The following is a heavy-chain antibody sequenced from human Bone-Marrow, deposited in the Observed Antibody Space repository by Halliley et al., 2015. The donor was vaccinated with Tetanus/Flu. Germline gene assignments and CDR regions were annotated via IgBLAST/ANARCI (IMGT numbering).Heavy chain of an antibody. Sequence: LGWMTPIHPGNSDTSSSPSFQGQVTISADKPTTTAYLQWSSLKASDTAMYFCARRESVTGAPFDYWGQGTLVTV. CDR2: IHPGNSDT. V-gene: IGHV5-51*04. CDR3: ARRESVTGAPFDY. D-gene: IGHD2-21*02. J-gene: IGHJ4*02.